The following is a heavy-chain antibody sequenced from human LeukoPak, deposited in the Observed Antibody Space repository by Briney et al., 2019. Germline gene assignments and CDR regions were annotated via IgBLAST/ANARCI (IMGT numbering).Heavy chain of an antibody. Sequence: PGGSLRLSCAASGFTFSSYAMSWVRQAPGKGLEWVSAISGSGGSTYYAASVKGRFTISRDNSKTTLYLQMNSLRAEDTAVYYCAKELYSSSWYLDFQHWGQGTLVTVSS. CDR3: AKELYSSSWYLDFQH. CDR1: GFTFSSYA. J-gene: IGHJ1*01. CDR2: ISGSGGST. D-gene: IGHD6-13*01. V-gene: IGHV3-23*01.